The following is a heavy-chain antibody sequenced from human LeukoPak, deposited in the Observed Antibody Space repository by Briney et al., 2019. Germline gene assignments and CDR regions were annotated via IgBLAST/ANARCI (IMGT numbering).Heavy chain of an antibody. J-gene: IGHJ6*02. CDR2: IYGGGST. Sequence: GGSLRLSCAASGFTVSSNYMSWVRQAPGKGLEWVSVIYGGGSTYYADSVKGRFTISRDNSKNTLYLQMNSLRAEDTAVYYCAKAAVIAAAGTYYYYYGMDVWGQGTTVTVSS. D-gene: IGHD6-13*01. CDR3: AKAAVIAAAGTYYYYYGMDV. CDR1: GFTVSSNY. V-gene: IGHV3-66*01.